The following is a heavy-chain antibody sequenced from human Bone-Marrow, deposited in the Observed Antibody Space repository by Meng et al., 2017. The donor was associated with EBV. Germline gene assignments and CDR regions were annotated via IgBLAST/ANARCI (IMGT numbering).Heavy chain of an antibody. J-gene: IGHJ4*02. D-gene: IGHD5-12*01. Sequence: QVQLVQSGXEVKKXXXSVKVSCKASGYTFTSYGISWVRQAPGQGLEWMGWISAYNGNTNYAQKLQGRVTMTTDTSTSTAYMELRSLRSDDTAVYYCAREVSSGPDFDYWGQGTLVTVSS. CDR2: ISAYNGNT. CDR3: AREVSSGPDFDY. CDR1: GYTFTSYG. V-gene: IGHV1-18*01.